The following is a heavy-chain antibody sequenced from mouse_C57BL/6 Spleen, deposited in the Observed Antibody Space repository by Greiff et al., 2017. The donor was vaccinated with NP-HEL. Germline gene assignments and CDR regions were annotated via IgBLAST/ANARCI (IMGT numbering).Heavy chain of an antibody. CDR3: ARSDGYYGMDY. D-gene: IGHD2-3*01. CDR1: GFTFSSYA. J-gene: IGHJ4*01. V-gene: IGHV5-4*01. Sequence: EVQVVESGGGLVKPGGSLKLSCAASGFTFSSYAMSWVRQTPEKRLEWVATISDGGSYTYYPDNVKGRFTISRDNAKNNLYLQMSHLKSEDTAMYYCARSDGYYGMDYWGQGTSVTVSS. CDR2: ISDGGSYT.